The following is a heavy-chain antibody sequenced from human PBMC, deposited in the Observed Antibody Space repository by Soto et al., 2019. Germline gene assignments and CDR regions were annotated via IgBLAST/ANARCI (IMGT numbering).Heavy chain of an antibody. CDR1: GFTFSSYC. V-gene: IGHV3-33*01. J-gene: IGHJ6*02. CDR2: IWYDGSNK. D-gene: IGHD6-13*01. CDR3: ARDKRAAALYYYGMDV. Sequence: GGSLRLSCAASGFTFSSYCMHWGRQAPGRGLEWVAVIWYDGSNKYYADSVKGRFTISRDNSKNTLYLQMNSLRAEDTAVYYCARDKRAAALYYYGMDVWGQGTTVTAP.